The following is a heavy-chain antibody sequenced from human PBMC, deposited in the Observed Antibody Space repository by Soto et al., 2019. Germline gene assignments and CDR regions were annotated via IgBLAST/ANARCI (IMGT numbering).Heavy chain of an antibody. CDR2: IYYSGST. Sequence: SETLSLTCTVSGGSISSYYSSWIRQPPGKGLEWIGYIYYSGSTNYNPSLKSRVTISVDTSKNQFSLKLSSVTAADTAVYYCARRYCSGGSCYSGYKYNWFDPWGQGTLVTVSS. J-gene: IGHJ5*02. V-gene: IGHV4-59*08. CDR3: ARRYCSGGSCYSGYKYNWFDP. D-gene: IGHD2-15*01. CDR1: GGSISSYY.